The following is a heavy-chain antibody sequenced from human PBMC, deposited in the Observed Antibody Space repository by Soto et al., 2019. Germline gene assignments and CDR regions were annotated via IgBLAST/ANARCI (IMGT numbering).Heavy chain of an antibody. D-gene: IGHD3-16*01. CDR2: ISGYDGDT. J-gene: IGHJ4*02. V-gene: IGHV1-18*04. CDR1: GYTFTTYG. Sequence: GASVKVSCKTSGYTFTTYGISWVRQAPGQGLEWMGWISGYDGDTTNVQRLQGRVTLTTDASTSTAYMELRNLRPDDTAVYYCARDWGATKFDFWGQGTPVTVSS. CDR3: ARDWGATKFDF.